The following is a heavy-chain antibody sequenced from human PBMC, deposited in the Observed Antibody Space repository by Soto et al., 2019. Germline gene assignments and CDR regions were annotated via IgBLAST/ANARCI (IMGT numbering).Heavy chain of an antibody. D-gene: IGHD3-16*01. Sequence: SETLSLTCTVSGGSVISNSYFWIWIRQPPGKGLEWIGYIYYSGTTNYNSSLKSRVTILLDTSRNHFSLKLSSVTAADTAVYYCATGYSYYPNWGQGALVTVSS. V-gene: IGHV4-61*03. CDR2: IYYSGTT. J-gene: IGHJ4*02. CDR3: ATGYSYYPN. CDR1: GGSVISNSYF.